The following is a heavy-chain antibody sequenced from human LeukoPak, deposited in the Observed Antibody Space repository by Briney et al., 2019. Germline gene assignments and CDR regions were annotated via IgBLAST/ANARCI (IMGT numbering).Heavy chain of an antibody. D-gene: IGHD2-15*01. CDR1: GGSISSGDYY. Sequence: SETLSLTCTVSGGSISSGDYYWSWIRQPPGKGLEWIGYIYYSGSTYYNPSLKTRVTISVDTSKNQFSLKLSSVTAADTAVYYCARDRGGNFDYWGQGTLVTVSS. CDR3: ARDRGGNFDY. J-gene: IGHJ4*02. CDR2: IYYSGST. V-gene: IGHV4-30-4*08.